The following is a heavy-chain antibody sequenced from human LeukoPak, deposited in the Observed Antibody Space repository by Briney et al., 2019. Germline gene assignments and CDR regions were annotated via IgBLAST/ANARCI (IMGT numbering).Heavy chain of an antibody. CDR2: IYPGDSDT. J-gene: IGHJ6*03. CDR3: ARSVYSYYMDV. D-gene: IGHD6-6*01. CDR1: GYSFTSYW. V-gene: IGHV5-51*01. Sequence: GESLKISCKGSGYSFTSYWIGWVRQMPGKGLEWMGIIYPGDSDTRYSPSFQGQVTISADKSISTAYLHWSSPKTSDTAMYYCARSVYSYYMDVWGKGTTVTVSS.